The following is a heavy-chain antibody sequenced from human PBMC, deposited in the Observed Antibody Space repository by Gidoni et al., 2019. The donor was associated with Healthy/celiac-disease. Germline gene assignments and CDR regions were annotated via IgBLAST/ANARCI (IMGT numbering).Heavy chain of an antibody. CDR2: ISYDGSSK. Sequence: QVQLVESGGGVVQPGRSLRLSCAASGFTFSSYARHWVRQAPGKGLEVVAVISYDGSSKSYADSVNGRFTISSDNSQNPLFLQMSSLIAEDTAVYYCARVSFGGSVSYRVVGLDYCGQGTLVTVSS. J-gene: IGHJ4*02. D-gene: IGHD3-10*01. V-gene: IGHV3-30-3*01. CDR3: ARVSFGGSVSYRVVGLDY. CDR1: GFTFSSYA.